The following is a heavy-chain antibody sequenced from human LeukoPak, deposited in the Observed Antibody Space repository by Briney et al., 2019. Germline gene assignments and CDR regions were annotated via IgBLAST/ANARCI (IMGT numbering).Heavy chain of an antibody. CDR3: ASAYYGSGSYYLPYDYYYGMDV. Sequence: PGGSLRLSCTASGFTFSSYTMSWVRQAPGKGLEWVSAISGSGGSTYYADSVKGRFTIARVNSENTLYLQMNSLRAEDTAVYYCASAYYGSGSYYLPYDYYYGMDVWGQGTTVTVSS. V-gene: IGHV3-23*01. D-gene: IGHD3-10*01. CDR2: ISGSGGST. CDR1: GFTFSSYT. J-gene: IGHJ6*02.